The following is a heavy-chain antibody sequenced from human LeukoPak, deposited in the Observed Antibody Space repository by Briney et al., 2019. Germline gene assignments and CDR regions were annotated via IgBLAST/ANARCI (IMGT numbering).Heavy chain of an antibody. Sequence: ASVKVSCKASGYTFTGYYMHWVRQAPGQGLEWMGWINPNSGGTNYAQKFQGRVTMTRDTSISTAYMELSRLRSDDTAVYYCARGPTAWPSYFDYWGQGTLVTVSS. D-gene: IGHD5-12*01. J-gene: IGHJ4*02. CDR1: GYTFTGYY. CDR2: INPNSGGT. CDR3: ARGPTAWPSYFDY. V-gene: IGHV1-2*02.